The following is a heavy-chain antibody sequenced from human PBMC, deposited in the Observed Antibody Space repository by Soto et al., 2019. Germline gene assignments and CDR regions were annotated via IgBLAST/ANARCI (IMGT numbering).Heavy chain of an antibody. V-gene: IGHV3-48*01. CDR2: ISSSSSTI. J-gene: IGHJ5*02. CDR1: GFTFSSYS. CDR3: ARVVGCGSTSCYPGWFDP. D-gene: IGHD2-2*01. Sequence: ESGGGLVQPGGSLRLSCAASGFTFSSYSMNWVRQAPGKGLEWVSYISSSSSTIYYADSVKGRFTISRDNAKNSLYLQMNSLRAEATAVYYRARVVGCGSTSCYPGWFDPWGQGTLVTVS.